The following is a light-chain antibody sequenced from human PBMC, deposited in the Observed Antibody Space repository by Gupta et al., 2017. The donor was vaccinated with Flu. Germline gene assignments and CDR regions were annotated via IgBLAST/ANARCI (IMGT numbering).Light chain of an antibody. CDR3: QSADITGSFRV. Sequence: SEELTQPPSMSVSPGQTASITCFGDALSKQYAYWFQQKPGQAPQAIIFKDTERPSGIPARFSGTSSGTRVTLIISGVQVEDEADYYCQSADITGSFRVFGGGTKLTVL. V-gene: IGLV3-25*02. CDR1: ALSKQY. J-gene: IGLJ2*01. CDR2: KDT.